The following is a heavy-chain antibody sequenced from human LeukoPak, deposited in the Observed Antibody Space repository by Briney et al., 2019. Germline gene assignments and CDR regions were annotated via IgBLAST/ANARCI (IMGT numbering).Heavy chain of an antibody. D-gene: IGHD2-2*01. V-gene: IGHV3-30*18. J-gene: IGHJ4*02. CDR2: ISYDGSNK. CDR3: AKDLFNGVGSTSEFDY. CDR1: GFTFSSYG. Sequence: GGSLRLSCAASGFTFSSYGMHWVRQAPGKGLEWVAVISYDGSNKYYADSVKGRFTISRDNSKNTLYLQMNSLRAEDTAVYYCAKDLFNGVGSTSEFDYWGQGTLVTVSS.